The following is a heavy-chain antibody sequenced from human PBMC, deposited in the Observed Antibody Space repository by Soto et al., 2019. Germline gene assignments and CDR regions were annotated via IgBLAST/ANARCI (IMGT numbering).Heavy chain of an antibody. Sequence: EVQLLESGGGLVQPGGSLRLSCAASRFTFSSYAMTWVRQAPGKGLEWVSAISDSADSTYYADSVRGRFTVSRDNSKNTLDLQMNSLSAEDTAVYYCAKHCSGVSRLPWGQGTLVTISS. CDR1: RFTFSSYA. CDR2: ISDSADST. CDR3: AKHCSGVSRLP. V-gene: IGHV3-23*01. J-gene: IGHJ5*02. D-gene: IGHD2-15*01.